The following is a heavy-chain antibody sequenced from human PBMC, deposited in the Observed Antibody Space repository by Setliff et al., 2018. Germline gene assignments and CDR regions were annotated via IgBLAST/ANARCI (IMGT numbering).Heavy chain of an antibody. D-gene: IGHD2-2*01. CDR1: GFTFGNYW. CDR2: IKQDGSER. J-gene: IGHJ4*02. V-gene: IGHV3-7*01. Sequence: GGSLRLSCAASGFTFGNYWMNWVRQAPGKGLEWVANIKQDGSERFYVDSVKGRFTISRDNAKTSLYLQMNSLRAEDTAVYYCARTQVVPASTYSIDYWGQGTLVTVSS. CDR3: ARTQVVPASTYSIDY.